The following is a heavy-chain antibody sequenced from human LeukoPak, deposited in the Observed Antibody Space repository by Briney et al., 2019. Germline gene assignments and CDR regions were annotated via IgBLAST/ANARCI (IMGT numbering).Heavy chain of an antibody. CDR1: GGSISSYY. D-gene: IGHD3-22*01. J-gene: IGHJ4*02. CDR3: ASWAYYYDSSGYYSY. Sequence: SETLSLTCTVSGGSISSYYWSWIRQPAGKGLEWIGRIYTSGSTNYNPSPKSRVTMSVDTSKNQFSLKLSSVTAADTAVYYCASWAYYYDSSGYYSYWGQGTLVTVSS. V-gene: IGHV4-4*07. CDR2: IYTSGST.